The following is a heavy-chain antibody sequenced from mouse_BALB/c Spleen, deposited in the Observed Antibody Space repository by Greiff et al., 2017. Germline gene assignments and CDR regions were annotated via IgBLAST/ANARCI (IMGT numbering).Heavy chain of an antibody. Sequence: QVQLKQSGAELVKPGASVKLSCKASGYTFTSYYMYWVKQRPGQGLEWIGEINPSNGGTNFNEKFKSKATLTVDKSSSTAYMQLSSLTSEDSAVYYCTRWGNYVFAYWGQGTLVTVSA. V-gene: IGHV1S81*02. CDR3: TRWGNYVFAY. D-gene: IGHD2-1*01. CDR1: GYTFTSYY. CDR2: INPSNGGT. J-gene: IGHJ3*01.